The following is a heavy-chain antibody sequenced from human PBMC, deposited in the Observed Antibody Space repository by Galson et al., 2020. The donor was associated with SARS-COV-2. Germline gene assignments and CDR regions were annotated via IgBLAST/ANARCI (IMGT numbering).Heavy chain of an antibody. D-gene: IGHD1-26*01. CDR1: GFTFDDYA. CDR2: ISWNSGSI. CDR3: AKVLGSYSGYYYYGMDV. J-gene: IGHJ6*02. Sequence: GGSLRLSCAASGFTFDDYAMHWVRQAPGKGLEWVSGISWNSGSIGYADSVKGRFTISRDNAKNSLYLQMNSLRAEDTALYYCAKVLGSYSGYYYYGMDVWGQGTTVTV. V-gene: IGHV3-9*01.